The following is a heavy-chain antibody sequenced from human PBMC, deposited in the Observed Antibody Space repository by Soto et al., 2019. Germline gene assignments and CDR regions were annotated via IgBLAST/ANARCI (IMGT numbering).Heavy chain of an antibody. V-gene: IGHV1-8*01. CDR1: GYTFTNNG. CDR2: MNTNTNTT. Sequence: ASVKVSCKASGYTFTNNGINWVRQAPGQGLEWIGWMNTNTNTTDSAEVFEGRVSLTWDTSISTAYMQLHCLKIDDTAVYDCAREVVETSSVWLDRWGQGTLVT. D-gene: IGHD6-6*01. J-gene: IGHJ5*02. CDR3: AREVVETSSVWLDR.